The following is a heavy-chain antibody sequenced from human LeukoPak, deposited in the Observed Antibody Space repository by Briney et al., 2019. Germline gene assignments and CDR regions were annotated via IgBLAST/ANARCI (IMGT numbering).Heavy chain of an antibody. Sequence: SETLSLTCTVSGGSISSYYWGWIRQPPGKGLEWIGRIDKSGSTSYNPSLRSRVTISVDTSKNQFSLRLTSVTAADTAVYYCARHWSHSVAQFGRSYWFDPWGQGTLVTVSS. CDR3: ARHWSHSVAQFGRSYWFDP. CDR2: IDKSGST. D-gene: IGHD2-15*01. CDR1: GGSISSYY. J-gene: IGHJ5*02. V-gene: IGHV4-39*01.